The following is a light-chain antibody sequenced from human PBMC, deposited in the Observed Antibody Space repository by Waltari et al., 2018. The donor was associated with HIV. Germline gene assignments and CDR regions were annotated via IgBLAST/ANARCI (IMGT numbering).Light chain of an antibody. CDR3: QQYNSYSYT. CDR2: KAS. Sequence: DIQMTQSPSTLSASVGDRVTITCRASQCISKWLAWYQQKAGKAPKLLIYKASSLQSGVPSRFSGSGSGTEFTLTISSLQPDDFGTYYCQQYNSYSYTFGQGTKLEI. V-gene: IGKV1-5*03. J-gene: IGKJ2*01. CDR1: QCISKW.